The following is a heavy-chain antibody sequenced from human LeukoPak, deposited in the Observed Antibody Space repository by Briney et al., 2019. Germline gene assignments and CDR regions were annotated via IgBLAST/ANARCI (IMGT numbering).Heavy chain of an antibody. D-gene: IGHD6-13*01. CDR1: GGSISSYY. Sequence: KPSETLSLTCTVSGGSISSYYWNWIPQPPGKGPEWMGYIYHSANRYYSDSIKYNPSLKSRVFISVDTSKNQFSLRLHSVSAADTAVYYCARAQQISHNFDYWGQGTLVTVSS. V-gene: IGHV4-59*01. CDR2: IYHSANRYYSDSI. J-gene: IGHJ4*02. CDR3: ARAQQISHNFDY.